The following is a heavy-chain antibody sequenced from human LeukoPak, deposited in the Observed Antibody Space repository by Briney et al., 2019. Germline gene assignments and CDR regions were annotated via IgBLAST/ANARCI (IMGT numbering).Heavy chain of an antibody. V-gene: IGHV3-23*01. J-gene: IGHJ3*02. CDR2: ISGSGGST. Sequence: GGSLRLSCAASGFTFSSYAMSWVRQAPGKGLEWVSAISGSGGSTYYADSVKGRFTISRDNSKNTLYLQMNSLRAEDTAVYYCAGGITMIVAVLAFDIWGQGTMVTVSS. CDR1: GFTFSSYA. D-gene: IGHD3-22*01. CDR3: AGGITMIVAVLAFDI.